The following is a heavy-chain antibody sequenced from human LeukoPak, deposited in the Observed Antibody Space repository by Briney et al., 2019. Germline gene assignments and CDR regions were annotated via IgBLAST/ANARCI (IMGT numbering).Heavy chain of an antibody. Sequence: PSETLSLTCAVSDCPIIACYWSWVRQPPGKGLEWIGYTHYSGTGNYNPSLKSRVTISIDTSKNRFSLRLTSVTAADTAVYYCSTVRFYDTTGYSTPYYLDYWGQGALVTVSS. V-gene: IGHV4-59*01. CDR2: THYSGTG. J-gene: IGHJ4*02. D-gene: IGHD3-22*01. CDR3: STVRFYDTTGYSTPYYLDY. CDR1: DCPIIACY.